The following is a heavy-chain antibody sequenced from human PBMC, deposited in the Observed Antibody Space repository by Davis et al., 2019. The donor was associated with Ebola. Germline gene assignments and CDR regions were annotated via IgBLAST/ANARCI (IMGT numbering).Heavy chain of an antibody. CDR2: IIPIFGTA. V-gene: IGHV1-69*06. J-gene: IGHJ6*02. D-gene: IGHD6-13*01. CDR3: ARDQGAAAGSPSYYYYDMDV. Sequence: SAQVSCKASAGTFSSYAISWVRQAPAQGLEWMGGIIPIFGTANYAQKSQGRVTTTADKSTSTAYMKLSSLGSEDTAVYYCARDQGAAAGSPSYYYYDMDVWGQGTTVTVSS. CDR1: AGTFSSYA.